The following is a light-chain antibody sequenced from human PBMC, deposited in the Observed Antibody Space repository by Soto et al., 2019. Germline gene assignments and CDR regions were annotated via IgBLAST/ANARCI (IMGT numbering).Light chain of an antibody. Sequence: QSALTQPASMSGSDGQSIPISCTGSSGDVGGYHYVSWYQQHPGKAPKLIIYEVSNRPSGVANRFSGSKSGNTASLTISVLQAEDAADYYCSSYTSTGTHYVCGTGTTVHVL. CDR1: SGDVGGYHY. J-gene: IGLJ1*01. CDR2: EVS. CDR3: SSYTSTGTHYV. V-gene: IGLV2-14*01.